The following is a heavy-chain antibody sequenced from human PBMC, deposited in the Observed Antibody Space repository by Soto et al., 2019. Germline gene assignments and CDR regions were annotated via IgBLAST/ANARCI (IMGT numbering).Heavy chain of an antibody. Sequence: SDTLSLTCTVSGGSVSNSNYYWGWIRQSPGKGLEWIGSVYYRGRSYSKSSVKSRVTISVDTSKNQFSLNLNSVTASDTAVYFCVSQRTSVLTQAYFDYWGPGALVTVSS. V-gene: IGHV4-39*01. CDR2: VYYRGRS. D-gene: IGHD2-8*01. CDR1: GGSVSNSNYY. J-gene: IGHJ4*02. CDR3: VSQRTSVLTQAYFDY.